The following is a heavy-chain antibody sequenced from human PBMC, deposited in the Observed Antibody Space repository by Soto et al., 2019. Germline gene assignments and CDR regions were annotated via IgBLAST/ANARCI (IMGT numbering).Heavy chain of an antibody. CDR3: AIPKGSYSSGYYYFDY. CDR2: IIPLFGTA. J-gene: IGHJ4*02. CDR1: GGTFSTYA. D-gene: IGHD6-19*01. V-gene: IGHV1-69*01. Sequence: QVQLVQSGAEVKQPGSSVKVSCKTSGGTFSTYAIYWVRQAPGQGLEWMGAIIPLFGTADYAQKFQGRVTITADESTSTAYMELSSLRSEDTAVYYRAIPKGSYSSGYYYFDYWGQGTLVTVSS.